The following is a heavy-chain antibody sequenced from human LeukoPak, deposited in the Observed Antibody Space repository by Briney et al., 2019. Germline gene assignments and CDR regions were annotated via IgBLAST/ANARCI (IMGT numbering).Heavy chain of an antibody. J-gene: IGHJ3*02. D-gene: IGHD3-22*01. Sequence: SETLSLTCTVSGGSISSSSYYWGWIRQPPGKGLEWIGSIYYSGSTYYNPSLKSRVTISVDTSKNQFSLKLSSVTAADTAVYYCASHGVDYYDSTGAFDIWGQGTVVTVSS. CDR1: GGSISSSSYY. CDR2: IYYSGST. V-gene: IGHV4-39*01. CDR3: ASHGVDYYDSTGAFDI.